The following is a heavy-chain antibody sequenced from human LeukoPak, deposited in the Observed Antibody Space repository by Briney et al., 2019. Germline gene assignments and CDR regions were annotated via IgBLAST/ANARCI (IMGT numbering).Heavy chain of an antibody. Sequence: LPGGSLRLSCAASGFTFSSYEMNWVRQAPGKGLEWVSYISSSGSTIYYADSVKGRFTISRDNSKNTLYLQMNSLRAEDTAIYYCAKDPSTLTLTDDYWGQGTLVTVSS. J-gene: IGHJ4*02. CDR1: GFTFSSYE. CDR3: AKDPSTLTLTDDY. V-gene: IGHV3-48*03. CDR2: ISSSGSTI.